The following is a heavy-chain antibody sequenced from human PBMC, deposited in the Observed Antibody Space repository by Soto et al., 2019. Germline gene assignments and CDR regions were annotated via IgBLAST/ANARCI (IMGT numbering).Heavy chain of an antibody. CDR1: GGSISSGGYY. D-gene: IGHD3-10*01. V-gene: IGHV4-31*03. CDR2: IYYSGST. CDR3: ARGPGTMAKIDY. J-gene: IGHJ4*02. Sequence: SETLSLTCTVSGGSISSGGYYWSWIRQHPGKGLEWIGYIYYSGSTYYNPSLKSRVTISVDTSKNQFSLKLSSVTAADTAVYYCARGPGTMAKIDYWGLGTLVTVSS.